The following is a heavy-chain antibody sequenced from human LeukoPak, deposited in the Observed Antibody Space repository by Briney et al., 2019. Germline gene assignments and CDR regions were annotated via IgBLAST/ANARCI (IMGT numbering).Heavy chain of an antibody. CDR2: ISSSSSYI. J-gene: IGHJ2*01. D-gene: IGHD3-10*01. CDR3: ARDRGLREGFDL. V-gene: IGHV3-21*01. CDR1: GFTFSSYS. Sequence: GGSLRLSCAASGFTFSSYSMNWVRQAPGKGLEWVSSISSSSSYIYYADSVKGRFTISRDNAKNSLYLQMNSLRAEDTAVYYCARDRGLREGFDLWGRGTLVTVSS.